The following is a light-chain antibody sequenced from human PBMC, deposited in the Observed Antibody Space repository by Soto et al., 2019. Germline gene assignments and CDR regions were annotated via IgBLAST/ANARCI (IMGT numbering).Light chain of an antibody. V-gene: IGKV1-27*01. CDR2: AAS. CDR1: QGIGNY. Sequence: DIQMTQSPSSLSASVGDRVTITCRASQGIGNYLAWFQQKPGKVPKLLIYAASTLQSGIPSRFRGSAAGTDFTLTISSLQPEDVATYDYQKYDSAPQTFGQGTKVGIK. J-gene: IGKJ1*01. CDR3: QKYDSAPQT.